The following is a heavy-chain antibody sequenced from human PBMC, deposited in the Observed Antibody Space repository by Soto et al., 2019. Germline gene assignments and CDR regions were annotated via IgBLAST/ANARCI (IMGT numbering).Heavy chain of an antibody. Sequence: SETLSLTCTLSGGSISSGDYYWSWIRQPPAKGLEWIWYIYYSGSTYYNPSLESRVTISLDTSKHQFSLELSSVTAADTAVYYCARGVAAPELLQNWFDPWGQGTLVTVSS. CDR2: IYYSGST. CDR1: GGSISSGDYY. J-gene: IGHJ5*02. D-gene: IGHD6-13*01. V-gene: IGHV4-30-4*01. CDR3: ARGVAAPELLQNWFDP.